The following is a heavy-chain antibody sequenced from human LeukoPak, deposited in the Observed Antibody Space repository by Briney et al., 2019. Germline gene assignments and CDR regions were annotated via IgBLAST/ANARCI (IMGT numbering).Heavy chain of an antibody. V-gene: IGHV5-51*01. Sequence: PGESLKISCKGSGYIFTSYWIGWVRQLPGKGLEWMGIIYPGDSDTRYSPSFQGQVTISADKSISTAYLQWSSLKASDTAMYYCARRDYYDSSGDGDYWGQGTLVTVSS. J-gene: IGHJ4*02. CDR3: ARRDYYDSSGDGDY. CDR1: GYIFTSYW. D-gene: IGHD3-22*01. CDR2: IYPGDSDT.